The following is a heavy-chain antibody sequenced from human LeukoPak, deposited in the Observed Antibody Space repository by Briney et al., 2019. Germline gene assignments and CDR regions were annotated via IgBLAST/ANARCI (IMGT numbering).Heavy chain of an antibody. V-gene: IGHV1-2*02. CDR1: GYTFTGYY. CDR3: ARAGTTGYLHY. J-gene: IGHJ4*02. Sequence: ASVKVSCKASGYTFTGYYMYWMRQAPGQGLEWMGWINPNSGGTNYAQKFQGRVTMTRDTSISTGYMELSRLRSGDTAVYYCARAGTTGYLHYWGQGTLVTVSS. CDR2: INPNSGGT. D-gene: IGHD3-9*01.